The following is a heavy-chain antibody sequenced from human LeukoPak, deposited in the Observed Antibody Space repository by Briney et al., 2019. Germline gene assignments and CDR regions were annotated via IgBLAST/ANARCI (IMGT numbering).Heavy chain of an antibody. J-gene: IGHJ4*02. D-gene: IGHD5-12*01. CDR2: IYYSGST. V-gene: IGHV4-31*03. Sequence: SETLSLTCTVSGGSISSGGYYWSWIRQHPGKGLEWIGYIYYSGSTYYNPSLKSRVTISVDTSKNQFSLKLSSVTAADTAVYYCARRGYVRVDYWGQGTLVTVSS. CDR3: ARRGYVRVDY. CDR1: GGSISSGGYY.